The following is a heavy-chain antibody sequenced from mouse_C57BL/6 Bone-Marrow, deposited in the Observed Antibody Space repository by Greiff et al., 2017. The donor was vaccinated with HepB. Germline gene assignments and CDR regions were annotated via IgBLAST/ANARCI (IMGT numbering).Heavy chain of an antibody. CDR2: ISGGGGNT. D-gene: IGHD3-2*02. Sequence: DVKLVESGGGLVKPGGSLKLSCAASGFTFSSYTMSWVRQTPEKRLEWVATISGGGGNTYYPDSVKGRFTISRDNAKNTLYLQMSSLRSEDTALYYCARQRRQLRPFAYWGQGTLVTVSA. CDR3: ARQRRQLRPFAY. CDR1: GFTFSSYT. V-gene: IGHV5-9*01. J-gene: IGHJ3*01.